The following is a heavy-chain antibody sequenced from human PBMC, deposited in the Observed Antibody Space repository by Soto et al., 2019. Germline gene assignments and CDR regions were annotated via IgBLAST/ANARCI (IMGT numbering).Heavy chain of an antibody. V-gene: IGHV3-7*03. Sequence: VQLVESGGGSVQPGGSLRLSCAASGFTFSSGYTFSSFWMSWVRQPPGKGLEWVANINKDGSEKYYMDSVKGRFTISRDDAKNSLYLQMESLGADYTAIYYCVTDRRVVPWFSYWGQGTLVTAPS. CDR1: GFTFSSGYTFSSFW. J-gene: IGHJ4*02. CDR3: VTDRRVVPWFSY. CDR2: INKDGSEK. D-gene: IGHD2-15*01.